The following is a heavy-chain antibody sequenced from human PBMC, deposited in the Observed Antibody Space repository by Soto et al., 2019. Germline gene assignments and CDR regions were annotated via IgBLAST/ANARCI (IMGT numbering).Heavy chain of an antibody. Sequence: QVQLVQSGAEVKKPGSSVKVSCKASGGTFSSYTFSWVRQAPGQGLEWMGRIIPILNIAHYAQKFQGRVTMTADKSTSPAYMELSSLRSEDTAVYYCASSPYNTYADFYWGQGTLVTVSS. CDR2: IIPILNIA. CDR1: GGTFSSYT. D-gene: IGHD4-4*01. CDR3: ASSPYNTYADFY. J-gene: IGHJ4*02. V-gene: IGHV1-69*02.